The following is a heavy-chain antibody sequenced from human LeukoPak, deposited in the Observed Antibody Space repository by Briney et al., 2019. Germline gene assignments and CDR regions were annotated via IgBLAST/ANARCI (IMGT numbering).Heavy chain of an antibody. J-gene: IGHJ5*02. V-gene: IGHV4-61*02. CDR3: ARIAAAHGGGWFDP. D-gene: IGHD6-13*01. CDR2: IYTSGST. Sequence: SQTLSLTCTVSGGSISSGSYYWSWIRQPAGKGLEWIGRIYTSGSTNYNPSLKSRVTISVDTSKNQFSLKLSSVTAADTAVYYCARIAAAHGGGWFDPWGQGTLVTVSS. CDR1: GGSISSGSYY.